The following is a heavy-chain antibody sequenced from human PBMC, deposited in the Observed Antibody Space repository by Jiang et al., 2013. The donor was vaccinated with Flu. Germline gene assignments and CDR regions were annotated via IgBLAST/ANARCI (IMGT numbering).Heavy chain of an antibody. Sequence: YWDGDKRYSPSLKSRLTITKDTSKNQVVLTMTNVDPVDTATYYCAHRDTKLQSVYFDYWGQGTLVTVSS. V-gene: IGHV2-5*02. CDR3: AHRDTKLQSVYFDY. D-gene: IGHD2-2*01. J-gene: IGHJ4*02. CDR2: YWDGDK.